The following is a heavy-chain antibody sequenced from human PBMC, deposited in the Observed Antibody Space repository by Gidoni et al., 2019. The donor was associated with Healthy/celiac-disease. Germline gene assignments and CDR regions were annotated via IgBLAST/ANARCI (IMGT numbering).Heavy chain of an antibody. J-gene: IGHJ4*02. Sequence: EVQLVESGGGLVQPGWSLILSCAASGFTFADYAMHWVRQAPGKGLEWVSGISWNSGSIGYADSVKGRFTISRDNAKNSLYLQMNSLRAEDTALYYCAKGKYYYGSGSYYLFDYWGQGTLVTVSS. V-gene: IGHV3-9*01. CDR1: GFTFADYA. CDR3: AKGKYYYGSGSYYLFDY. CDR2: ISWNSGSI. D-gene: IGHD3-10*01.